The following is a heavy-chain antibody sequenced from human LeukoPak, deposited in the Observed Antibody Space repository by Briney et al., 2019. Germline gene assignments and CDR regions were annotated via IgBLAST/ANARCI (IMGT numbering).Heavy chain of an antibody. V-gene: IGHV4-30-4*08. CDR1: GDSSSSGNYF. Sequence: PSQTLSLTCTVSGDSSSSGNYFWNWIRQPPGKGLEWIGYIYYSGSTYYNPSLKSRVSISVDTSKNQFSLKLSSVTAADTAVYYCAREEYFDWTRNVAFDIWGQGTMVTVSS. D-gene: IGHD3-9*01. CDR2: IYYSGST. CDR3: AREEYFDWTRNVAFDI. J-gene: IGHJ3*02.